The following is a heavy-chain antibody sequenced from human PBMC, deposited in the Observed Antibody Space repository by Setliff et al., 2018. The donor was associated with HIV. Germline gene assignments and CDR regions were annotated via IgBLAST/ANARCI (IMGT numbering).Heavy chain of an antibody. D-gene: IGHD3-22*01. J-gene: IGHJ3*01. Sequence: GESLKISCQGFGYIFTGYWVGWVRQMAGKGLEWMGMVHPVDSDVRYSPSFEGQVTISADKSTSTAYLQWTGLKASDTAMYYCARIGDTSGYYFYIFDLWGQGTMVTV. V-gene: IGHV5-51*01. CDR3: ARIGDTSGYYFYIFDL. CDR1: GYIFTGYW. CDR2: VHPVDSDV.